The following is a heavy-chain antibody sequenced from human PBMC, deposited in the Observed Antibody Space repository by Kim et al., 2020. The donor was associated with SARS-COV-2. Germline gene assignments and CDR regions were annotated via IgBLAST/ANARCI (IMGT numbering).Heavy chain of an antibody. D-gene: IGHD1-1*01. CDR3: AREAHWVRTTPFYFDY. J-gene: IGHJ4*02. CDR1: GFTFSSYE. V-gene: IGHV3-48*03. Sequence: GGSLRLSCAASGFTFSSYEMNWVRQAPGKGLEWVSYISSSGSTIYYADSVKGRFTISRDNAKNSLYLQMNSLRAEDTAVYYCAREAHWVRTTPFYFDYWGQGTLVTVSS. CDR2: ISSSGSTI.